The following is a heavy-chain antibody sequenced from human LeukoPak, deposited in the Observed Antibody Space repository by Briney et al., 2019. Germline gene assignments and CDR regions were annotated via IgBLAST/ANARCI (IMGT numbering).Heavy chain of an antibody. Sequence: PGGSLRLSCAASGSYMTWVRQAPGKWLEWVSLIYPDGRTYYTDSAKGRFTISRDNSKNTLYLQMNSLRAEDTAVYYCARGIGTSWSLDQWGQGTLVTVSS. J-gene: IGHJ4*02. CDR2: IYPDGRT. D-gene: IGHD6-13*01. V-gene: IGHV3-53*01. CDR3: ARGIGTSWSLDQ. CDR1: GSY.